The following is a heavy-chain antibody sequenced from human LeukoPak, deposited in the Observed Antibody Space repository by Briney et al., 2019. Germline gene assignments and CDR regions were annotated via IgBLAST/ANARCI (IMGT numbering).Heavy chain of an antibody. D-gene: IGHD3-22*01. CDR3: ARGVGSGYYYGHDAFDI. V-gene: IGHV4-34*01. CDR2: INHSGST. J-gene: IGHJ3*02. CDR1: GGSFSGYY. Sequence: SETLSLTCAVYGGSFSGYYWSWIRQPPGKGLEWIGEINHSGSTNYNPSLKSRVTISVDTSKNQFSLKLSSVTAADTAVYYCARGVGSGYYYGHDAFDIWGQGTMVTVSS.